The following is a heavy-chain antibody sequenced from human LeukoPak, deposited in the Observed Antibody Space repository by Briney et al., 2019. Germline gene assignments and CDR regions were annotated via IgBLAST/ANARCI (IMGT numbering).Heavy chain of an antibody. CDR1: GFTFSSYS. V-gene: IGHV3-21*01. Sequence: GGSLRLSCAASGFTFSSYSMNWVRQAPGKGLEWVSSISSSSSYIYYADSVKGRFTISRDNAKNSLYLQMNSLRAEDTAVYYCATRYCTISACRASSHHCFDVWGKGTTVTVSS. D-gene: IGHD2-8*01. CDR2: ISSSSSYI. CDR3: ATRYCTISACRASSHHCFDV. J-gene: IGHJ6*04.